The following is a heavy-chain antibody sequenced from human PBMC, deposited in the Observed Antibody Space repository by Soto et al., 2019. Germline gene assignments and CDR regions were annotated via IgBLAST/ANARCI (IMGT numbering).Heavy chain of an antibody. CDR2: ISGGSSVT. J-gene: IGHJ4*02. CDR3: GREGKTAFGDVLGPFDY. D-gene: IGHD3-3*01. CDR1: GFTFSDYA. V-gene: IGHV3-23*01. Sequence: GGSLRLSCTASGFTFSDYAMACVRQAPGKGLEWVSTISGGSSVTYYGDSVNGRFTISRHNAKKTLFLQLNRLSAEDTAVYYCGREGKTAFGDVLGPFDYWGQGILVTVSS.